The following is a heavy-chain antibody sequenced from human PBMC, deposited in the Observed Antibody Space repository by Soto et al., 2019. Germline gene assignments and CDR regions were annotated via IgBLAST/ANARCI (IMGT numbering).Heavy chain of an antibody. V-gene: IGHV4-59*01. CDR3: ARDIGLRFLVGWFDP. CDR2: IYYSGST. J-gene: IGHJ5*02. D-gene: IGHD3-3*01. Sequence: PSETLSLTCTVSGGSISSYYWSWIRQPPGKGLEWIGYIYYSGSTNYNPPLKSRVTISVDTSKNQFYLKLSAVTAADTAVYYCARDIGLRFLVGWFDPWGQGTLVTVSS. CDR1: GGSISSYY.